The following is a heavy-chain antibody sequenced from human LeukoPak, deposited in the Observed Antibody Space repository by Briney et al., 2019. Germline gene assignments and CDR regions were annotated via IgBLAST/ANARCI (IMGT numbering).Heavy chain of an antibody. CDR3: ARGADYAFDI. J-gene: IGHJ3*02. Sequence: SETLSLTCTVSGGSISGYYWNWIRQTPGKGLEWIGYIYYSGSTNYNPSLKSRVTISVDTSKNQFSLKLSSVTAADTAVYYCARGADYAFDIWGQGTMVTVSS. V-gene: IGHV4-59*01. CDR2: IYYSGST. CDR1: GGSISGYY.